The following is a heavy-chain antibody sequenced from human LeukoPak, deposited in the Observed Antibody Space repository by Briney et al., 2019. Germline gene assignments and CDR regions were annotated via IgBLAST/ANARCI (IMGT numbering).Heavy chain of an antibody. CDR2: ISAYNGNT. J-gene: IGHJ4*02. CDR1: GYTFTSYG. Sequence: ASVKVSCKASGYTFTSYGISRVRQAPGQGLEWMGWISAYNGNTNYAQKLQGRVTMTTDTSTSTAYMELRSLRSDDTAVYYCATNWGDYGLGDYWGQGTLVTVSS. V-gene: IGHV1-18*01. D-gene: IGHD4-17*01. CDR3: ATNWGDYGLGDY.